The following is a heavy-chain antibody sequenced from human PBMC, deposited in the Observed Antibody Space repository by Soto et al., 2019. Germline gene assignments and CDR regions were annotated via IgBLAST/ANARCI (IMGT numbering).Heavy chain of an antibody. Sequence: GGSLRLSCAASGFTFSSYGMHWVRQAPGKGLEWVAVIWYDGSNKYYADSVKGRFTISRDNSKNTLYLQMSSLRAEDTAVYYCARGIYYDSSGYLNYWGQGTLVTVSS. V-gene: IGHV3-33*01. CDR1: GFTFSSYG. J-gene: IGHJ4*02. CDR3: ARGIYYDSSGYLNY. CDR2: IWYDGSNK. D-gene: IGHD3-22*01.